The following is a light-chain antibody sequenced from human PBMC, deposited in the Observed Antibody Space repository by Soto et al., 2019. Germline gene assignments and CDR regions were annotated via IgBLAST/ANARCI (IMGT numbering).Light chain of an antibody. CDR1: SSDVGSYNL. Sequence: QSALTQPASVSGSPGQSITISCTGTSSDVGSYNLVSWYQQHPGKAPKLMIYEGSQRPSGVSNRFSGCKYGNTASLTISGLQAEDEAYYFCCSYAGSSTVVFGGGTKLTVL. CDR2: EGS. J-gene: IGLJ2*01. CDR3: CSYAGSSTVV. V-gene: IGLV2-23*01.